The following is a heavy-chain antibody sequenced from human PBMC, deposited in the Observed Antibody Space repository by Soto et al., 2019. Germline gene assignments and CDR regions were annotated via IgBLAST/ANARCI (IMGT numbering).Heavy chain of an antibody. CDR3: TIVRVADSALDH. CDR1: GFIFSNNG. Sequence: GGSLRLSCVGSGFIFSNNGMHWVRQTPGKGLGWVAFMSFDGSDTFYADSVKGRFTISRDNSKNTLFLHMSNLRAEDTAMYYCTIVRVADSALDHWGQGTLVTVSS. J-gene: IGHJ4*02. D-gene: IGHD3-10*02. V-gene: IGHV3-30*02. CDR2: MSFDGSDT.